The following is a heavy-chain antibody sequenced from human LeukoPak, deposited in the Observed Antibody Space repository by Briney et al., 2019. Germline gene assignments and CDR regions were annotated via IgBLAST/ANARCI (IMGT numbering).Heavy chain of an antibody. CDR1: GFTFSSYW. J-gene: IGHJ4*02. V-gene: IGHV3-7*03. Sequence: PGGSLRLSCAASGFTFSSYWMSWVRQAPGKGLEWVANIKQDGSEKYYVDSVKGRFTISRDNAKNSLYLQMNSLRAEDTAVYYRARVQSVAGTPVFDYWGQGTLVTVSS. CDR3: ARVQSVAGTPVFDY. D-gene: IGHD6-19*01. CDR2: IKQDGSEK.